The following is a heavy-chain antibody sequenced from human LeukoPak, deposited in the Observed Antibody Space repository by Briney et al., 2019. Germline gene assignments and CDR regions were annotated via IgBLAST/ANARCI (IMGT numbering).Heavy chain of an antibody. V-gene: IGHV4-59*01. J-gene: IGHJ5*02. CDR1: GGSISSYY. CDR3: ARCTGYSSSWPNWFDP. Sequence: SETLSLTCTVSGGSISSYYWSWIRQPPGKGLEWIGYIYYSGSTNYNPSLKSRVTISVDMSKNQFSLKLSSVTAADTAVYYCARCTGYSSSWPNWFDPWGQGTLVTVSS. CDR2: IYYSGST. D-gene: IGHD6-13*01.